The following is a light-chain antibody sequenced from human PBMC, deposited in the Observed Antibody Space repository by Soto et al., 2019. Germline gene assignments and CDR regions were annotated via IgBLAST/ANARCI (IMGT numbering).Light chain of an antibody. CDR2: EVS. CDR1: SSDVGGFNY. J-gene: IGLJ1*01. CDR3: SSYAGSNNPYV. V-gene: IGLV2-8*01. Sequence: QSVLTQPPSASGSPGQSVTISCTGTSSDVGGFNYVSWYQQHPGKAPKLMIYEVSNRPSVVPDRFSGSKSGNTASLTVSGLQAEDEADYYCSSYAGSNNPYVFGTGTKVPS.